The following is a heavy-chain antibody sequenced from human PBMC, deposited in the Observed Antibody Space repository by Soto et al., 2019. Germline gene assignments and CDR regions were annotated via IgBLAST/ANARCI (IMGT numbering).Heavy chain of an antibody. V-gene: IGHV1-2*04. CDR3: ARDPEYDGGYFDY. J-gene: IGHJ4*02. Sequence: QVQLVQSGAEVKKPGASVKVSCKASGYTFTGYYMHWVRQAPGQGLEWMGWINPNSGGTNYAQKFQGWVTMTSDTSISTAYMELSRLRSDDTAVYYCARDPEYDGGYFDYWGQGTLVTVSS. CDR1: GYTFTGYY. CDR2: INPNSGGT. D-gene: IGHD6-6*01.